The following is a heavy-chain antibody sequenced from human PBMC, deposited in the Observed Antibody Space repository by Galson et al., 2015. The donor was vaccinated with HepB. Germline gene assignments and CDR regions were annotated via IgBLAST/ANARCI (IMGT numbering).Heavy chain of an antibody. CDR3: AREAAKALGGKRQEFDY. CDR2: INPNSGGT. Sequence: SVKVSCKASGYTFTGYYMHWVRQAPGQGLEWMGWINPNSGGTNYAQKFQGRVTMTRDTSISTAYMELSRLRSDDAAVYYCAREAAKALGGKRQEFDYWGQGTLVTVSS. V-gene: IGHV1-2*02. J-gene: IGHJ4*02. CDR1: GYTFTGYY. D-gene: IGHD6-25*01.